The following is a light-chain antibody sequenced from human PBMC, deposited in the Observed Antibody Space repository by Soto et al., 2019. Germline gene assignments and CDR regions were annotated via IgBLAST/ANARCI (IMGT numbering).Light chain of an antibody. Sequence: DIVMTQSPLSLPVTPGEPASISCRSSQSLLHSSGNNYLDWYQQKPGQSPQLLMYLASNRASGVXDXCSGSGSGTDFTLKISRVEAEDAGVYYCMQALPIPATFGQGTKLEIK. CDR3: MQALPIPAT. CDR1: QSLLHSSGNNY. V-gene: IGKV2-28*01. CDR2: LAS. J-gene: IGKJ2*01.